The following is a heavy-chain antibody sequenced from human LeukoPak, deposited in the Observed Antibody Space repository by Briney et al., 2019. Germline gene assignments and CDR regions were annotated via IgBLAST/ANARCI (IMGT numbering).Heavy chain of an antibody. CDR2: INWNGGST. D-gene: IGHD7-27*01. Sequence: GGSLRLSCAASGFTFDDYGMSWVRQAPGKGLEWVSGINWNGGSTGYADSVKGRFTISRDNAKNSLYLQMNSLRPEDTALYYCAKGDTNWVHFDYWGQGTLVTVSS. J-gene: IGHJ4*02. V-gene: IGHV3-20*04. CDR3: AKGDTNWVHFDY. CDR1: GFTFDDYG.